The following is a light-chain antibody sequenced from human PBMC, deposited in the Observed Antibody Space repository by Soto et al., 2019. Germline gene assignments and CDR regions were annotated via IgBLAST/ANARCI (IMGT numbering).Light chain of an antibody. J-gene: IGKJ1*01. V-gene: IGKV2-40*01. Sequence: DIVMTQTPLSLPVTPGEPASISCRSSQTLLDSEDGNTYLDWYLKKPGHAPQLLIYGISSRASGVPDRFSGSGSGTDFTLKISRVEAGDVGVFYCMQRKEFPWTFGQGTKVDIK. CDR3: MQRKEFPWT. CDR1: QTLLDSEDGNTY. CDR2: GIS.